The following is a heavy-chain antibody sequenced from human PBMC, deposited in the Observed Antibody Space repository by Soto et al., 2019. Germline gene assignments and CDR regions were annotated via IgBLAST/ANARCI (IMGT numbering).Heavy chain of an antibody. CDR1: GYTFTSYG. V-gene: IGHV1-18*01. J-gene: IGHJ6*02. CDR3: AREVVVVPAGPYYYYGMGV. Sequence: GASVKVSCKASGYTFTSYGISWVRQAPGQGLEWMGWISAYNGNTNYAQKPQGRVTMTTDTSTSTAYMELRSLRSDDTAVYYCAREVVVVPAGPYYYYGMGVWGQGTTVTVSS. CDR2: ISAYNGNT. D-gene: IGHD2-2*01.